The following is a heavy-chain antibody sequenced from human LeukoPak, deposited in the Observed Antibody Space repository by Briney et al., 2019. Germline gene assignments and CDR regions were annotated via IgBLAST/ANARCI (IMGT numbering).Heavy chain of an antibody. CDR2: INPSGGST. Sequence: ASVNVSCKASGYTFTSYYMHGVRQAPGQGLGWVGIINPSGGSTSYAQTLQGRVTMTRDTSTSTVYMELSSLRSDDTAVYYCARDQGSSGYGIYWRQGTLATVSS. CDR3: ARDQGSSGYGIY. V-gene: IGHV1-46*01. D-gene: IGHD3-22*01. J-gene: IGHJ4*02. CDR1: GYTFTSYY.